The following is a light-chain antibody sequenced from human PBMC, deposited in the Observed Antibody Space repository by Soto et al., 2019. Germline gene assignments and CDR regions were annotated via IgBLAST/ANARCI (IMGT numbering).Light chain of an antibody. V-gene: IGLV1-36*01. CDR1: SSNIGNNA. Sequence: QPVLTQPPSVSEAPRQRVTISCSGSSSNIGNNAVNWYQQLPGKAPKLLIYYDDLLPSGVSDRFSGSKSGTSASLAISGLQSEDEADYHCAAWDDSLNVVVFGGGTKLTVL. J-gene: IGLJ2*01. CDR3: AAWDDSLNVVV. CDR2: YDD.